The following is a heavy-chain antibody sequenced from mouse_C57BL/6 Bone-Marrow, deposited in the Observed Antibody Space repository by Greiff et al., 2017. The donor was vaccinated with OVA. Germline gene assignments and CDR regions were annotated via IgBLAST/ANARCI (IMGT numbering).Heavy chain of an antibody. J-gene: IGHJ1*03. CDR3: ARDYYGSSYDPCWYCDV. Sequence: EVKLMESGGGLVKPGGSLKLSCAASGFTFSSYAMSWVRQTPEKRLEWVATISDGGSYTYYPDNVKGRFTISRDTAKNNLYLQMSHLKSEDTAMYYCARDYYGSSYDPCWYCDVWGTGTTVTVSS. D-gene: IGHD1-1*01. V-gene: IGHV5-4*01. CDR2: ISDGGSYT. CDR1: GFTFSSYA.